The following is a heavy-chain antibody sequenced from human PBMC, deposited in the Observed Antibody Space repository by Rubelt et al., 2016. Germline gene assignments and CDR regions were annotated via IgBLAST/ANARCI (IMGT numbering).Heavy chain of an antibody. Sequence: GSTFYNPSLKSRVTISVDTSKNQFSLKVNSVTAADTAVYYCARDWGSRGAQYYYYYYMDVWGKGTTVTVSS. V-gene: IGHV4-31*02. D-gene: IGHD1-26*01. CDR2: GST. J-gene: IGHJ6*03. CDR3: ARDWGSRGAQYYYYYYMDV.